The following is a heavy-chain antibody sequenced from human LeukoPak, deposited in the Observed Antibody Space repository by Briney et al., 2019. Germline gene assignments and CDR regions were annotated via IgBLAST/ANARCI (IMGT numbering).Heavy chain of an antibody. CDR2: IRCKAYGGTT. CDR1: GFTFSSYA. V-gene: IGHV3-49*04. D-gene: IGHD1-26*01. J-gene: IGHJ4*02. CDR3: TSVRRRISGSQGAGY. Sequence: PGGSLRLSCAASGFTFSSYAMSWVRQAPGKGLEWVGFIRCKAYGGTTEYAASVKGRFTISRDDSKNIAYLQMNSLKTEDTAVYYCTSVRRRISGSQGAGYWGQGTLVTVSS.